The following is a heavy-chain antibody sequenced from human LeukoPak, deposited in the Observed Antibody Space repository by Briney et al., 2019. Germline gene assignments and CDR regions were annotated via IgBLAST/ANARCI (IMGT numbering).Heavy chain of an antibody. J-gene: IGHJ4*02. Sequence: GGSQRLSCAASGFTFSSYWMTWIRQAPGKGLEWVANIKQDGNEKYYVDSVKGRFTVSRDNAKNSLYLQMNSLRAEDTAVYYCARDTGGGYSCYDCWGQGTLVTVSS. CDR1: GFTFSSYW. CDR2: IKQDGNEK. V-gene: IGHV3-7*01. D-gene: IGHD5-18*01. CDR3: ARDTGGGYSCYDC.